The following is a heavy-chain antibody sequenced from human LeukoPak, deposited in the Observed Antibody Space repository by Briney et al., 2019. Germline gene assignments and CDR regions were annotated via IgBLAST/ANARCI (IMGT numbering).Heavy chain of an antibody. Sequence: SETLSLTCTVSGGSISSYYWSWIRQPAGKGLEWLGRIYTSGSTNYNPSLKSRVTMSVDTSKNQFSLKLSSVTAADTAVYYCARDSSGWYEGYYYYGMDVWGQGTTVTVSS. CDR3: ARDSSGWYEGYYYYGMDV. CDR2: IYTSGST. V-gene: IGHV4-4*07. CDR1: GGSISSYY. D-gene: IGHD6-19*01. J-gene: IGHJ6*02.